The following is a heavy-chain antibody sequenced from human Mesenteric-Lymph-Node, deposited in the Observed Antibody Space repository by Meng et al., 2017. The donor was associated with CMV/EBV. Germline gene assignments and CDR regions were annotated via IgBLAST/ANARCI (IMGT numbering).Heavy chain of an antibody. CDR1: GFTFSSYG. J-gene: IGHJ4*02. CDR2: IRYDGSNK. V-gene: IGHV3-30*02. D-gene: IGHD1-26*01. CDR3: ARDGLHTTDY. Sequence: GGSLRLSCAASGFTFSSYGMHWVRQAPGKGLEWVAFIRYDGSNKYYADSVKGRFTISRDNSKNTLFLQMNSLRGDDTAIYYCARDGLHTTDYWGQGVLVTVSS.